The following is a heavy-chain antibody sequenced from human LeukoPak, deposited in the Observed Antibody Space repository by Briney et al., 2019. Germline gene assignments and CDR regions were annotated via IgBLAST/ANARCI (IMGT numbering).Heavy chain of an antibody. V-gene: IGHV1-46*01. Sequence: ASVKVSCKASGYTFTSYYMHWVRQAPGQGLEWMGIINPSGGSTSYAQKFQGRVTMTRDTSTSTVYMELSSLRSEDTAVYYCARMPITFSMSYYFDYWGQGTLVTVSS. CDR2: INPSGGST. J-gene: IGHJ4*02. CDR1: GYTFTSYY. CDR3: ARMPITFSMSYYFDY. D-gene: IGHD3-16*01.